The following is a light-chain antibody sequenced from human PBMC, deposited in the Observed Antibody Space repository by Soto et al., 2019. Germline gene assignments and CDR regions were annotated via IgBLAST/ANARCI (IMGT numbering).Light chain of an antibody. CDR3: QQRNYWPIT. V-gene: IGKV3-11*01. J-gene: IGKJ5*01. CDR1: QSVSSY. Sequence: EIVLTQSPATLSFSPGERATLSCRASQSVSSYLAWYQQKPGQAPRLLIYDASNRATGIPARFSGSGSGTVFTLTINSLEPEDFAVYYCQQRNYWPITFGQGTRLEIK. CDR2: DAS.